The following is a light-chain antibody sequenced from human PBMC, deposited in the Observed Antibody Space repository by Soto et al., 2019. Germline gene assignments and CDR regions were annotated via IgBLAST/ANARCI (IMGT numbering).Light chain of an antibody. J-gene: IGKJ5*01. CDR3: QQYNDWPIT. CDR1: QSVSSNY. V-gene: IGKV3-20*01. CDR2: GAP. Sequence: IVLTQSPGTLSLSPVERATLSFMAGQSVSSNYLAWYQQKRGQAHRLISYGAPRRATGIPDKCSGRGSGKEFSITISRLQSEDVAVYYCQQYNDWPITFGQGTRLEI.